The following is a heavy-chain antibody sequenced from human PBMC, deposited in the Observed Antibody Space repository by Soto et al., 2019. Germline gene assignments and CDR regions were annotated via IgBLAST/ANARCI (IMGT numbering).Heavy chain of an antibody. CDR1: VFTFISYA. J-gene: IGHJ4*02. CDR3: AKEIRRAARQFDY. V-gene: IGHV3-23*01. D-gene: IGHD6-6*01. Sequence: GWSLRLSCASSVFTFISYAMSWVRQAPGKGLEWVSAISGSGGSTHYADSVKGRFTISRDNSKNTLYLQMNSLRAEDTAVYYCAKEIRRAARQFDYWGQGTLVTVSS. CDR2: ISGSGGST.